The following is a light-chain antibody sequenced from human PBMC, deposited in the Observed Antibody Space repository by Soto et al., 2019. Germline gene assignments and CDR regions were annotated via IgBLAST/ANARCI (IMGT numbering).Light chain of an antibody. CDR2: AAS. Sequence: DIQMTQSPSSLSASVGDRVTITCRASQSISSYLNWYQQKPGKAPKLLIYAASSLQSGVPSRFSGSGSVTDFTLTISSLQPEDFETYYCQQRSSTPCTFGQGTQVEIK. J-gene: IGKJ1*01. CDR1: QSISSY. CDR3: QQRSSTPCT. V-gene: IGKV1-39*01.